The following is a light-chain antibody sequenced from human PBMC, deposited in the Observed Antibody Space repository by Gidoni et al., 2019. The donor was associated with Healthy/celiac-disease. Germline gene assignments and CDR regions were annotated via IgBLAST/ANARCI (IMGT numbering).Light chain of an antibody. CDR1: QSISSY. CDR2: AAS. Sequence: EIQMTQSPSSLSASVGDRVTITCRASQSISSYLNWYQQKPGKAHKLLIYAASSLQSGVPSRFSGSGSGTDFTLTISSLQPEDFATYYCQQSYSTPITFGQGTRLEIK. CDR3: QQSYSTPIT. J-gene: IGKJ5*01. V-gene: IGKV1-39*01.